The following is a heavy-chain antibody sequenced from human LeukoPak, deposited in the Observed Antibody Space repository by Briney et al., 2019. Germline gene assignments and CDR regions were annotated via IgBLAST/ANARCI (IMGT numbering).Heavy chain of an antibody. D-gene: IGHD2-15*01. CDR3: ARDRLGYCSGGSCFFDY. V-gene: IGHV3-48*01. CDR1: GFTFSSYS. CDR2: ISSSSSTI. Sequence: GGSLRLSCAASGFTFSSYSMNWVRQAPGKGLEWVSYISSSSSTIYYADSVRGRFTISRDNAKNSLYLQMNSLRAEDTAVYYCARDRLGYCSGGSCFFDYWGQGTLVTVSS. J-gene: IGHJ4*02.